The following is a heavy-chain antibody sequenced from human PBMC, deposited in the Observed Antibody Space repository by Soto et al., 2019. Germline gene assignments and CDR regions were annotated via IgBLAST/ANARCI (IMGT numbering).Heavy chain of an antibody. CDR1: GFTFSSYA. J-gene: IGHJ6*02. Sequence: GGSLRLSCAASGFTFSSYAMHWVRQAPGKGLEWVAVISYDGSNKYYADSVKGRFTISRDNSKNTLYLQMDSLRAEDTAVYYCARESIGSSSGYYYYGMDVWGQGTTVTVSS. CDR2: ISYDGSNK. CDR3: ARESIGSSSGYYYYGMDV. D-gene: IGHD6-6*01. V-gene: IGHV3-30-3*01.